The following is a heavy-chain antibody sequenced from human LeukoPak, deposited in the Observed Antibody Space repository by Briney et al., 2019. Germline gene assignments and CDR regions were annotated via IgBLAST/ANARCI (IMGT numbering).Heavy chain of an antibody. CDR1: GFTFSSYA. CDR2: ISASGDST. CDR3: AKRGTSGRVDY. Sequence: GGSLRLSCAASGFTFSSYAMSWVRQAPGKGLEWVSAISASGDSTYYADSVKGRFTISRDNSKNTLYLQMNSLRAEDAAVYYCAKRGTSGRVDYWGQGTLVPVSS. J-gene: IGHJ4*02. D-gene: IGHD2-2*01. V-gene: IGHV3-23*01.